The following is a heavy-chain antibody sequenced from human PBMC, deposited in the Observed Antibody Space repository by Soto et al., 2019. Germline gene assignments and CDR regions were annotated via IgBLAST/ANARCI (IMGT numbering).Heavy chain of an antibody. CDR1: GASVTNNNW. CDR2: IHHIGST. Sequence: LSLTCDVSGASVTNNNWWSWVRQAPGEGLEWIGEIHHIGSTNYNPSLENRVTMSVDKSKNQFFLSLTYVTAADTAVYYCTKNSAYALDYWGQGTLVTVSS. V-gene: IGHV4-4*02. J-gene: IGHJ4*02. CDR3: TKNSAYALDY. D-gene: IGHD1-7*01.